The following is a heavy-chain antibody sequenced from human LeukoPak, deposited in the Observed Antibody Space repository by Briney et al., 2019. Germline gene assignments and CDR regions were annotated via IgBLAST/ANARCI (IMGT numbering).Heavy chain of an antibody. Sequence: PGGSLRLSCAASGFTFSSYEMNWVRQAPGKGLEWVSYISSSGSTIYYADSVKGRFTISRDNTKNSLYLQMNSLRADDTAVYYCARETYGSSWAPFDPWGQGTLVTVSS. D-gene: IGHD6-13*01. CDR2: ISSSGSTI. V-gene: IGHV3-48*03. J-gene: IGHJ5*02. CDR1: GFTFSSYE. CDR3: ARETYGSSWAPFDP.